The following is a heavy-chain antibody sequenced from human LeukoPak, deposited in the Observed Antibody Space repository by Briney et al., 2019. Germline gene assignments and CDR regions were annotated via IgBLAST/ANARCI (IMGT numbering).Heavy chain of an antibody. D-gene: IGHD3-22*01. J-gene: IGHJ4*02. Sequence: SVKVSCKASGGTFSSYAISWVRQAPGQGLEWMGGIIPIFGTANYAQKFQGRVTITTGESTSTAYMELSSLRSEDTAVYYCARRGEYDSSGYADYWGQGTLVTVSS. CDR2: IIPIFGTA. CDR3: ARRGEYDSSGYADY. V-gene: IGHV1-69*05. CDR1: GGTFSSYA.